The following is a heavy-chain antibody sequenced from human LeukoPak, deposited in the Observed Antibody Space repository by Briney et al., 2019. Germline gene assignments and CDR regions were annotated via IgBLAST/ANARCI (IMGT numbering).Heavy chain of an antibody. D-gene: IGHD5-24*01. V-gene: IGHV5-51*01. CDR1: GYSFTNYW. J-gene: IGHJ4*02. CDR2: IYPGDSDT. Sequence: GESLKISCKGSGYSFTNYWIGWVRQMPGKGLEWMGIIYPGDSDTRYSPSFQGQVTISADKSISTAYLQWSSLKASDSAMYYCARLALIDGYNSDYWGQGTLVTVSS. CDR3: ARLALIDGYNSDY.